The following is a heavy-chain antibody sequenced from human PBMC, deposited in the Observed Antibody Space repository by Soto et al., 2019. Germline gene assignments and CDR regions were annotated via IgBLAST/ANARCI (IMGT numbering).Heavy chain of an antibody. J-gene: IGHJ4*02. CDR1: GFTFSSYS. D-gene: IGHD6-13*01. CDR2: IWSASNI. Sequence: EVQLVESGGGLAQPGGSLRLSCAASGFTFSSYSVNWVRQAPGKGLEGVSNIWSASNINYADSVKGRFTVSRDNAKYSMSLQMNGLRDEDTAVYYCVRDYSFGFDYWGQGILVTVSS. V-gene: IGHV3-48*02. CDR3: VRDYSFGFDY.